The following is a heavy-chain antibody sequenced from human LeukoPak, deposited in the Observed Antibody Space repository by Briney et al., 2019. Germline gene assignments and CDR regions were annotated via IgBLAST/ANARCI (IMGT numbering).Heavy chain of an antibody. J-gene: IGHJ4*02. CDR2: ISYDGSNK. CDR3: AKARVDYYGSGSYYNMGDY. D-gene: IGHD3-10*01. Sequence: PGGSLRLSCAASGFTFSSYAMHWVRQAPGKGLEWVAVISYDGSNKYYADSVKGRFTISRDNSKNTLYLQMNSLRAEDTAVYYCAKARVDYYGSGSYYNMGDYWGQGTLVTVSS. V-gene: IGHV3-30-3*01. CDR1: GFTFSSYA.